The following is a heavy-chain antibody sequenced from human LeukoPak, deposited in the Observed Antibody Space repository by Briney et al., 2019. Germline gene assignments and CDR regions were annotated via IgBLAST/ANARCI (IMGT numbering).Heavy chain of an antibody. D-gene: IGHD2-15*01. CDR3: ARLYCSGGSCYYDY. Sequence: GGSLRLSCTASGFTVSSNYMSWVRQAPGKGLEWVSLIYSGGRTYHADSVKGRFTISRDNAKNSLYLQMNSLRAEDTAVYYCARLYCSGGSCYYDYWGQGTLVTVSS. V-gene: IGHV3-53*01. CDR1: GFTVSSNY. J-gene: IGHJ4*02. CDR2: IYSGGRT.